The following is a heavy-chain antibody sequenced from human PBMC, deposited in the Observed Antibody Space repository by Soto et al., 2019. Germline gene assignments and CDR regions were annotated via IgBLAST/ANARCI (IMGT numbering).Heavy chain of an antibody. V-gene: IGHV1-46*01. CDR2: INPSGGST. J-gene: IGHJ3*02. Sequence: ASVKVSCKASGYTFTSDYMHWVRQAPGQGLEWMGIINPSGGSTSYAQKFQGRVTMTRDTSPSTVYMELSSLRSEDTAVYYCARDTRPSYCSGGSCFVFSTRIPPDIWGQGTMVTVSS. CDR1: GYTFTSDY. CDR3: ARDTRPSYCSGGSCFVFSTRIPPDI. D-gene: IGHD2-15*01.